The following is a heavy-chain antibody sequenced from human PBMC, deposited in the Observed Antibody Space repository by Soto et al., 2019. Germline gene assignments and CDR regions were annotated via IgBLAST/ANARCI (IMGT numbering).Heavy chain of an antibody. J-gene: IGHJ4*02. D-gene: IGHD4-17*01. CDR2: IYYSGST. Sequence: QLQLQESGPGLVKPSETLSLTCTVSGGSISSSSYYWGWIRQPPGKGLEWIGSIYYSGSTYYNPSLKSRVTISVDTSKNQFSLKLSSVTAADTAVYYCARHGDYGEYYFDYWGQGTLVTVSS. V-gene: IGHV4-39*01. CDR1: GGSISSSSYY. CDR3: ARHGDYGEYYFDY.